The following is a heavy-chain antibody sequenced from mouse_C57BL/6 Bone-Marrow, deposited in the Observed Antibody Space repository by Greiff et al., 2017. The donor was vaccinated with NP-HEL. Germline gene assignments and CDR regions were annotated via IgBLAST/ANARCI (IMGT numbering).Heavy chain of an antibody. CDR2: IDPSDSYT. J-gene: IGHJ1*03. V-gene: IGHV1-69*01. CDR1: GYTFTSYW. CDR3: ASGGRYRYFDV. Sequence: QVQLQQPGAELVMPGASVKLSCKASGYTFTSYWMHWVKQRPGQGLEWIGEIDPSDSYTNYNQKFKGKSTLTVDKSSSTAYMQLSSLTSEDSAVYYCASGGRYRYFDVWGTGTTVTVSS.